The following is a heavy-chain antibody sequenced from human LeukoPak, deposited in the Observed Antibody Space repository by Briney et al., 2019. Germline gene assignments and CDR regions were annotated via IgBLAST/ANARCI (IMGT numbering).Heavy chain of an antibody. CDR1: GFTIGDYA. J-gene: IGHJ1*01. D-gene: IGHD1-1*01. Sequence: GGSLRLSCTASGFTIGDYAMSWVRQAPGKGLEWVGFIRSKAYGGTTEYAASVKGRFTISRDDSKSIAYLQMNSLKTEDTAVYYCTRLPAYNWPQKRVVNEYFQHWGQGTLVTVSS. V-gene: IGHV3-49*04. CDR3: TRLPAYNWPQKRVVNEYFQH. CDR2: IRSKAYGGTT.